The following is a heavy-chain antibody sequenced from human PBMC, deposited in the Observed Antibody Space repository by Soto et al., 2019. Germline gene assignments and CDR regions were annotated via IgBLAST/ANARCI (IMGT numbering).Heavy chain of an antibody. D-gene: IGHD3-10*01. CDR1: GGSISSYY. J-gene: IGHJ4*02. CDR3: ARGVITNYYFDY. CDR2: IYYSGST. V-gene: IGHV4-59*01. Sequence: SETLSLTCTVSGGSISSYYWSWIRQPPGKGLEWIGYIYYSGSTNYNPSLKSRVTISVDTSKNQLSLQLSSVTAADTAVYYCARGVITNYYFDYWGQGTLVTVSS.